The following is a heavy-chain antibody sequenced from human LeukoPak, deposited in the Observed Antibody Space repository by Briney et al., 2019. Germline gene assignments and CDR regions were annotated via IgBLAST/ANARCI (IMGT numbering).Heavy chain of an antibody. J-gene: IGHJ3*02. CDR1: GYTFTSYA. Sequence: ASVKVSCKASGYTFTSYAMNWVRQAPGQGLEWMGWINTNTGNPTYAQGFTGRFVFSLDTSVSTAYLQISSLRAEDTAVYYCARFRPHGYYDTFDIWGQGTMVTVSS. CDR3: ARFRPHGYYDTFDI. D-gene: IGHD5-18*01. V-gene: IGHV7-4-1*02. CDR2: INTNTGNP.